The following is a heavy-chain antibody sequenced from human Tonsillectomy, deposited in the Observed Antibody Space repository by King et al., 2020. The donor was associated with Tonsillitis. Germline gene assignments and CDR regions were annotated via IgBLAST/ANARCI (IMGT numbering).Heavy chain of an antibody. D-gene: IGHD5-18*01. Sequence: VQLVESGGGVVRPGGSLRLSCAASGFAFDGFGMTWVRQVPGKGLEWVSGINWNGDITRYADSVKGRFTISRDNAKKSLYVQMNSLRAEDTALYYCARVWGTAMLGPLDYWGQGALVTVSS. V-gene: IGHV3-20*04. CDR1: GFAFDGFG. CDR3: ARVWGTAMLGPLDY. CDR2: INWNGDIT. J-gene: IGHJ4*02.